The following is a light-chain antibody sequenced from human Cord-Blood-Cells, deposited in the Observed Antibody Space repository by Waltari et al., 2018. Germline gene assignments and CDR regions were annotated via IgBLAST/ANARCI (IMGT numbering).Light chain of an antibody. J-gene: IGKJ1*01. CDR2: GAS. CDR3: QQYGSSPRT. V-gene: IGKV3-20*01. CDR1: QSVSSSY. Sequence: EIVLTQSPGTLSLSPGERATLSCRASQSVSSSYLAWYQKNPGQAPRLLIYGASSRATGIPDRFSVSGSETDFTLTISRLEPEEFAVYYCQQYGSSPRTFGQGTKVEIK.